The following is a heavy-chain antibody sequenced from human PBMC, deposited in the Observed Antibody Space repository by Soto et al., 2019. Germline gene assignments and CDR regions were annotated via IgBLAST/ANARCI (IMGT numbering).Heavy chain of an antibody. CDR3: ARDPGAPRYCSSTSCYSTSPYYYYGMEV. Sequence: ASVKVSCKASGYTFTSYGISWVRQAPGQGLEWMGWISAYNGNTNYAQKLQGRVTMTTDTSTSTAYMELRSLRSDDTAVYYCARDPGAPRYCSSTSCYSTSPYYYYGMEVWGKGTKVTVSS. CDR2: ISAYNGNT. V-gene: IGHV1-18*01. CDR1: GYTFTSYG. D-gene: IGHD2-2*01. J-gene: IGHJ6*04.